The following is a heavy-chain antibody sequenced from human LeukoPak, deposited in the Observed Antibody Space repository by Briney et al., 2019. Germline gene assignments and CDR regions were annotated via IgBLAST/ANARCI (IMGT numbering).Heavy chain of an antibody. V-gene: IGHV1-2*02. CDR3: AREGSSGYFVGNWFDP. J-gene: IGHJ5*02. CDR2: INPNSGGT. CDR1: GYTFTGYY. D-gene: IGHD3-22*01. Sequence: ASVKVSCKASGYTFTGYYMHWVRQAPGQGLKWMGWINPNSGGTNYAQKFQGRVTMTRDTSISTAYMELSRLRSDDTAVYYCAREGSSGYFVGNWFDPWGQGTLVTVSS.